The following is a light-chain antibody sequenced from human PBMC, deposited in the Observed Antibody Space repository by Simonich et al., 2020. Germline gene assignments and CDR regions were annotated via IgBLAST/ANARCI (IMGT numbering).Light chain of an antibody. CDR2: WAS. J-gene: IGKJ1*01. CDR1: QSVLYSSNNTNY. Sequence: DIVMTQSPDSLAVSLGERATINCKSSQSVLYSSNNTNYLAWYQQKPGHPPKLLIYWASTRESGVPDRFSGSGSGTDVTLTISSLQAEDVAVYYCQQYYSTPWTFGQGTKVEIK. CDR3: QQYYSTPWT. V-gene: IGKV4-1*01.